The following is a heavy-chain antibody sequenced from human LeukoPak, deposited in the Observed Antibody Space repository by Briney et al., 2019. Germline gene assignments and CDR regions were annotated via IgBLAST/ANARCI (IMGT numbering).Heavy chain of an antibody. D-gene: IGHD2-2*01. V-gene: IGHV4-59*01. Sequence: SETLSLTCTVSGGSISSYYWSWIRQPPGKGLEWIGYIYYSGSTNYNPSLKSRVTISVDTSKNQFSLKLSSVTAADTAVYYCARDCSSTSRYHSGYYYYYMDVWGKGTTVTVSS. CDR3: ARDCSSTSRYHSGYYYYYMDV. CDR1: GGSISSYY. CDR2: IYYSGST. J-gene: IGHJ6*03.